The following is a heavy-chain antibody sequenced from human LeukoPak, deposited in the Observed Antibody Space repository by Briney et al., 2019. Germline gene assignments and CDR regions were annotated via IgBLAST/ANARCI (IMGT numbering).Heavy chain of an antibody. CDR3: ARAVITNYYYYYYMDV. J-gene: IGHJ6*03. Sequence: SETLSLTCAVYGGSFSGYYWSWIRQPPGKGLEWIGEINHSGSTNYNPSLKSRVTISVDTSENQFSLKLSSVTAADTAVYYCARAVITNYYYYYYMDVWGKGTTVTVSS. CDR2: INHSGST. CDR1: GGSFSGYY. D-gene: IGHD4-11*01. V-gene: IGHV4-34*01.